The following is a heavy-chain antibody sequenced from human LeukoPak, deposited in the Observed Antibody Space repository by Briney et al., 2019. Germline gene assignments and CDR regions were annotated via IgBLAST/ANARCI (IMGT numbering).Heavy chain of an antibody. Sequence: NPGGSLRLSCAASGSTYSDYAMEWVRQTPGKGLEWVSSITPTTDNIYYTPSVEGRFTISRDNAKHSLYLQMNNLRADDTAVYYCARLAGPRPGTYYFDFWGQGVQVTVSS. CDR2: ITPTTDNI. J-gene: IGHJ4*02. CDR3: ARLAGPRPGTYYFDF. CDR1: GSTYSDYA. D-gene: IGHD6-19*01. V-gene: IGHV3-21*01.